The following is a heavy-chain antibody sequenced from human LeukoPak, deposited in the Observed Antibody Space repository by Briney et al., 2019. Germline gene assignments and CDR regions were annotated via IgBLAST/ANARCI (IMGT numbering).Heavy chain of an antibody. Sequence: ASVKVSCKASGGTFSSYAISWVRQAPGQGLEWVGRIIPILGIANYAQKFQGRVTITADKSTSTAYMELSSLRSEDTAVYYCARGESSSWYDPWGQGTLVTVSS. V-gene: IGHV1-69*04. CDR2: IIPILGIA. CDR3: ARGESSSWYDP. D-gene: IGHD6-13*01. J-gene: IGHJ5*02. CDR1: GGTFSSYA.